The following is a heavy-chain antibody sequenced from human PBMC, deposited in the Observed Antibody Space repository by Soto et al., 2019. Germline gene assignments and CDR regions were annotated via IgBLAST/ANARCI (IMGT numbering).Heavy chain of an antibody. Sequence: QVQLVQSGAEVKKPGSSVKVSCKASGGTFSSYTISWVRQAPGQGLEWMGRIIPILGIANYAQKFQGRVTITADKSTSTAYMELSSLRSEDTAVYYCARETIPYYYCGMDVWGQGTTVTVSS. D-gene: IGHD3-9*01. J-gene: IGHJ6*02. CDR2: IIPILGIA. V-gene: IGHV1-69*08. CDR3: ARETIPYYYCGMDV. CDR1: GGTFSSYT.